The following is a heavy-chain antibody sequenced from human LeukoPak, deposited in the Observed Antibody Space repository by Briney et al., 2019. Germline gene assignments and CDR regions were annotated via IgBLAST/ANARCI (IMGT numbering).Heavy chain of an antibody. CDR1: GGSFSGYY. CDR2: INHSGST. V-gene: IGHV4-34*01. CDR3: ARPTNDAFDI. J-gene: IGHJ3*02. D-gene: IGHD1-26*01. Sequence: SETLSLTCAVYGGSFSGYYWSWIRQPPGKGLEWIGEINHSGSTNYNPSLKSRVTISVDTSKNQFSLKLSSVTAADTAVYYCARPTNDAFDIWGQGTMVTVSS.